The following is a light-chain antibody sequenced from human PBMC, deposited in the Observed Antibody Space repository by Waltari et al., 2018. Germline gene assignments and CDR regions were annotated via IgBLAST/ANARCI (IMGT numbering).Light chain of an antibody. CDR2: EGN. Sequence: QSALTQPASVSGSPGQSITIPCTGTSSDIGGDNLVSWYQHHPGKAPKIIIYEGNKRPSGVSYRFSGSKSGNTASLTISGLHTEDEADYYCCSYAGIGTLTFGGGTRVTVL. CDR3: CSYAGIGTLT. V-gene: IGLV2-23*01. CDR1: SSDIGGDNL. J-gene: IGLJ3*02.